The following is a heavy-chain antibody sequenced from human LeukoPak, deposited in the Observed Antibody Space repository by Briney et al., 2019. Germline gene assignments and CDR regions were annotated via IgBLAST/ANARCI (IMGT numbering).Heavy chain of an antibody. Sequence: GGSLLLSCAASGFTFSTYWMSWVRPAPGMGLEWVANIKEDGSEKYYVDSVKGRFTISRDNAKNSLYLQMNSLRVEDTAVYYCARDDRSDDDAYDMWGQGTMVTVSS. J-gene: IGHJ3*02. CDR3: ARDDRSDDDAYDM. CDR2: IKEDGSEK. V-gene: IGHV3-7*01. CDR1: GFTFSTYW.